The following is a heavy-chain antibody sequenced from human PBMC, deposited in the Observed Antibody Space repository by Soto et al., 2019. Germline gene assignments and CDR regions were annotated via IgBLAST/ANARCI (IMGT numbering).Heavy chain of an antibody. Sequence: QVQLVQSGAEVQNPGASVKVYCKASGYTFTHYGITWVRQAPGQGLEWMGWINSFSGDTKYPQKLQGRLTMTTDTSTTTVYMELRHLRSDDTAGYYCARARHSGGKYWYFDIWGRGTLVTGSS. CDR2: INSFSGDT. D-gene: IGHD2-15*01. J-gene: IGHJ2*01. V-gene: IGHV1-18*01. CDR1: GYTFTHYG. CDR3: ARARHSGGKYWYFDI.